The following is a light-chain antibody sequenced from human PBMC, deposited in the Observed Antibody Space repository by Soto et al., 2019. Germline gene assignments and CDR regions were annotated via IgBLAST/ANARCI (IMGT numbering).Light chain of an antibody. CDR3: QHYNSYSEA. Sequence: DIQMPQSPSSLSASVGDRVTITCRASQSISTHLNWYQQKPGKAPKLLIYKASTLKSGVPSRFSGSGSGTEFTLTISSLQPDDFATYYCQHYNSYSEAFGQGTKVDIK. CDR2: KAS. CDR1: QSISTH. V-gene: IGKV1-5*03. J-gene: IGKJ1*01.